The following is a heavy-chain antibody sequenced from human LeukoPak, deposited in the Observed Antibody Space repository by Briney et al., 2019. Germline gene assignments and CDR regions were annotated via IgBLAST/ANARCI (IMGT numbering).Heavy chain of an antibody. Sequence: PGGSLRLSCAASGFTFSNYAMSWVRQAPGKGLEWVSAISCSGGSTYYADSVKGRFTIYRHNSKHTLYLQMNSLRAEDTAVYYCAKELQLRAFDIWGQGTMVTVSS. J-gene: IGHJ3*02. V-gene: IGHV3-23*01. CDR2: ISCSGGST. CDR3: AKELQLRAFDI. D-gene: IGHD5-18*01. CDR1: GFTFSNYA.